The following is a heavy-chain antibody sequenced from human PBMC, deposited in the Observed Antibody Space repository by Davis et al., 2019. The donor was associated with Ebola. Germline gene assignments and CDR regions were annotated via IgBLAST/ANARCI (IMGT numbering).Heavy chain of an antibody. V-gene: IGHV3-30-3*01. CDR3: ARGVSGWTLVGRYNWFDP. CDR1: GFTFSSYA. J-gene: IGHJ5*02. D-gene: IGHD6-19*01. Sequence: GESLKISCAASGFTFSSYAMHWVRQAPGKGLEWVAVISYDGSNKYYADSVKGRFTISRDNAKNSLYLQMNSLRAEDTAVYYCARGVSGWTLVGRYNWFDPWGQGTLVTVSS. CDR2: ISYDGSNK.